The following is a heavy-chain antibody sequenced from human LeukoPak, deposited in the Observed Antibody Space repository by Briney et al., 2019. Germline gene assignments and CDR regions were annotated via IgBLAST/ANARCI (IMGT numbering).Heavy chain of an antibody. CDR1: GFTFSSYS. Sequence: GGSLRLSCAASGFTFSSYSMNWVRQAPGKGLERVSSISSSSSYIYYADSVKGRFTISRDNAKNSLYLQMNSLRAEDTAVYYCAREDSYDSSGYGFDYWGQGTLVTVSS. CDR3: AREDSYDSSGYGFDY. V-gene: IGHV3-21*01. CDR2: ISSSSSYI. J-gene: IGHJ4*02. D-gene: IGHD3-22*01.